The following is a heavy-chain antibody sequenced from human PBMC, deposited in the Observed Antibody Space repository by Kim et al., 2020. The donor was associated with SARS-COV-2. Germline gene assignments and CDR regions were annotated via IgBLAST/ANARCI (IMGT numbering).Heavy chain of an antibody. D-gene: IGHD6-13*01. Sequence: GGSLRLSCAASGFTFSSYSMNWVRQAPGKGLEWVSSISSSSSYIYYADSVKGRFTISRDNAKNSLYLQMNSLRAEDTAVYYCATGFAGYSSSWYGYWGQGTLVTVSS. CDR2: ISSSSSYI. V-gene: IGHV3-21*01. J-gene: IGHJ4*02. CDR1: GFTFSSYS. CDR3: ATGFAGYSSSWYGY.